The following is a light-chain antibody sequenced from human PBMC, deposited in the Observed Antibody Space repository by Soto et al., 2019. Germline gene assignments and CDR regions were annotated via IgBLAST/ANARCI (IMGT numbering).Light chain of an antibody. Sequence: QSALTQPASVSGSPGRSVTISCTGTSTDVGDFNYVSWYQHLPGRAPQLIIYDVPNPPSGISYRFSASKSGRTASLTISGLQAEDEADYYCSSYSSSTTHVVFGGGTKLTVL. J-gene: IGLJ2*01. CDR1: STDVGDFNY. CDR2: DVP. CDR3: SSYSSSTTHVV. V-gene: IGLV2-14*03.